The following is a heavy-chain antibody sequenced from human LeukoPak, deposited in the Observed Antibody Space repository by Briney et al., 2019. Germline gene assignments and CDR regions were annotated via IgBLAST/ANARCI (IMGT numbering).Heavy chain of an antibody. D-gene: IGHD3-22*01. CDR3: ARLRFDSSGYYRYYYYYYMDV. Sequence: KPSETLSLTCTVSGYSISSGYYWGWIRQPPGKGLEWIGSIYHSGSTYHNPSLKSRVTISVDTSKNQFSLKLSSVTAADTAVYYCARLRFDSSGYYRYYYYYYMDVWGKGTTVTISS. J-gene: IGHJ6*03. CDR2: IYHSGST. V-gene: IGHV4-38-2*02. CDR1: GYSISSGYY.